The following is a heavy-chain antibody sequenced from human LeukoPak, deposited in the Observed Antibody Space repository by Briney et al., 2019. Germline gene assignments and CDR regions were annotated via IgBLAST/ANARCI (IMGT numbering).Heavy chain of an antibody. Sequence: SQTLSLTCTVSGGSISSGSYYWSWIRQPAGKGLEWIGRIYTSGSTNYNPSLKSRVTISVDTSKNQFSLKLSSVTAADTAVYYCARDQYYHDSSGYYLTYFDYWGQGTLVTVSS. CDR3: ARDQYYHDSSGYYLTYFDY. CDR1: GGSISSGSYY. J-gene: IGHJ4*02. D-gene: IGHD3-22*01. V-gene: IGHV4-61*02. CDR2: IYTSGST.